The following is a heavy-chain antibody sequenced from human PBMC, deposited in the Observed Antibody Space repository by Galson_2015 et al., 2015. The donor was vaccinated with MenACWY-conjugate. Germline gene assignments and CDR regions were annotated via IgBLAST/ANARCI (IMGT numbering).Heavy chain of an antibody. Sequence: SLRLSCAVSGFTFRRYAMSWVRQAPGTGLEWVAIISDSGTATRYIDSVKGRFTISRDNSKNTLYLQMSRLRAEDTAIYYCAKDVYMDVWGKGTPVSVSS. CDR3: AKDVYMDV. CDR2: ISDSGTAT. J-gene: IGHJ6*03. CDR1: GFTFRRYA. V-gene: IGHV3-23*01.